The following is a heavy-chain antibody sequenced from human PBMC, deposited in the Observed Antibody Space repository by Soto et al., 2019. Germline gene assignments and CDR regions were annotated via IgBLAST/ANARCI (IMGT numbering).Heavy chain of an antibody. Sequence: PGESLKISCKGSGYSLTSYWIGWVRQMPGKGLEWMGIIYPGDSDTRYSPSFQGQVTISADKSIRTAYLQWSSLKASDTAMYFCARPNSAYPNDAFDIWGQGTRVTVSS. CDR1: GYSLTSYW. CDR2: IYPGDSDT. D-gene: IGHD3-22*01. CDR3: ARPNSAYPNDAFDI. J-gene: IGHJ3*02. V-gene: IGHV5-51*01.